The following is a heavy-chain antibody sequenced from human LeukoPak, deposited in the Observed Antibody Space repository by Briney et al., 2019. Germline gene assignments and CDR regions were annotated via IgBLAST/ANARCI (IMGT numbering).Heavy chain of an antibody. V-gene: IGHV3-48*03. CDR3: TRDRMATTPPSSH. J-gene: IGHJ4*02. CDR1: GFIFSSYE. Sequence: GGSLRLSCAASGFIFSSYEMNWVRQAPGKGLEWVSYISSSGSTIYYADSVKGRFTISRDNAKNSVYLQMNSLRAEDTAVYYCTRDRMATTPPSSHWGQGTLVTVSS. D-gene: IGHD5-24*01. CDR2: ISSSGSTI.